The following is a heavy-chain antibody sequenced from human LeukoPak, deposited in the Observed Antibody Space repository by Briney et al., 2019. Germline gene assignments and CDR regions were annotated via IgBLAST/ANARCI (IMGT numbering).Heavy chain of an antibody. J-gene: IGHJ4*02. Sequence: GSLSLSCAASGFTFSSYSMNWVRQAPGKGLEWVSSISSSSSYIYYADSVKGRFTISRDNAKNSLYLQMNSLRAEDTAVYYCARDSVITFGGVIAEFDYWGQGTLVTVSS. CDR1: GFTFSSYS. D-gene: IGHD3-16*02. CDR2: ISSSSSYI. V-gene: IGHV3-21*01. CDR3: ARDSVITFGGVIAEFDY.